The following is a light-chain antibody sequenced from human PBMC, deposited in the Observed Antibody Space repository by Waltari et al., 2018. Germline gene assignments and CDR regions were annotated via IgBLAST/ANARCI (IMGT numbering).Light chain of an antibody. CDR3: QQYYSTPYT. Sequence: DIVMTQSQAYLAVSLGGRATINCKSSQSVLYSSNNKNYLTWYQQKPGQPPKLLIYWASTRESGVPDRFSGSGSGTDFTLTISSLQAEDVALYYCQQYYSTPYTFGQGTKLEIK. CDR1: QSVLYSSNNKNY. V-gene: IGKV4-1*01. CDR2: WAS. J-gene: IGKJ2*01.